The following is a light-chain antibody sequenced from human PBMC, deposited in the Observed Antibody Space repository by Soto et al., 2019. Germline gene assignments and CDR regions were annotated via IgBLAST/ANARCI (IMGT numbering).Light chain of an antibody. V-gene: IGKV3-20*01. J-gene: IGKJ2*01. CDR1: QSVSSNS. Sequence: EIVLTQSPGTLSLSPGERATLSCRASQSVSSNSLAWYQQKPGQAPRLLIYGASSRATGVPDRFSGSGSETDFTLTIIRLEPEDFGVYYCQQYGRSPYTFGQGTKLEIK. CDR2: GAS. CDR3: QQYGRSPYT.